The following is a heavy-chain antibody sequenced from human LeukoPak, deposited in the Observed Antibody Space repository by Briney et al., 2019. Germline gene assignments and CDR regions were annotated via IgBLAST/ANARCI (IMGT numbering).Heavy chain of an antibody. V-gene: IGHV1-58*01. Sequence: ASVKVSCNASGFTFTSSAVQWVRQARGQRLEWIGWIVVGSGNTNYAQKFQERVTITRDMSTSTAYMELSSLRSEDTAVYYCAADSIAAAGNYYYYYGMDVWGQGTTVTVSS. J-gene: IGHJ6*02. D-gene: IGHD6-13*01. CDR2: IVVGSGNT. CDR1: GFTFTSSA. CDR3: AADSIAAAGNYYYYYGMDV.